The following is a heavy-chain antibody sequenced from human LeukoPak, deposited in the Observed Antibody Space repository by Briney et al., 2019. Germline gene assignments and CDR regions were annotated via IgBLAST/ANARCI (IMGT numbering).Heavy chain of an antibody. CDR3: AKSMTSFCSGGNCLSLFDY. D-gene: IGHD2-15*01. J-gene: IGHJ4*02. V-gene: IGHV3-23*01. Sequence: PGGSLRLSCAASGFTFSSYAMSWVRQAPGKGLEWVSAISGSGGSTYYADSVKGRFTISIDTSKNTLYLQMNSLRAEDAAVYYCAKSMTSFCSGGNCLSLFDYWGQGTLVTVSS. CDR2: ISGSGGST. CDR1: GFTFSSYA.